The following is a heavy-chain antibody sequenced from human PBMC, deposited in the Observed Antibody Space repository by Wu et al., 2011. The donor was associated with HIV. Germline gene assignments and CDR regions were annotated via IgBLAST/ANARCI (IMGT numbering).Heavy chain of an antibody. V-gene: IGHV1-69*14. J-gene: IGHJ6*03. CDR3: ARETNIVARRMDYFYYMDV. Sequence: QAQLVQFGAEVKKPGSSVKVSCKASGGTFSNNAFSWVRQAPGQGLEWMGGIIPIFGTTNYAQKFQGRVTITADKSTSTAFMELSSLRSDDTAVYYCARETNIVARRMDYFYYMDVVGRKGPRSPSP. CDR1: GGTFSNNA. CDR2: IIPIFGTT. D-gene: IGHD6-6*01.